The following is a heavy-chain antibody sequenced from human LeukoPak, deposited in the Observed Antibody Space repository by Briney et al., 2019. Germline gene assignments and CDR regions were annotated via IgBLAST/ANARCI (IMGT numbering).Heavy chain of an antibody. D-gene: IGHD3-22*01. CDR3: ARLHYYDSSGYYRAFDY. V-gene: IGHV4-39*01. Sequence: AETLSLTCTVSGGSISSSSYYWGWIRQPPGKGLDWIAGFYYSGSTYYNPSLKSRVTISVDTSKNQFSLKLSSVTAADTAVYYCARLHYYDSSGYYRAFDYWGQGTLVTVSS. J-gene: IGHJ4*02. CDR1: GGSISSSSYY. CDR2: FYYSGST.